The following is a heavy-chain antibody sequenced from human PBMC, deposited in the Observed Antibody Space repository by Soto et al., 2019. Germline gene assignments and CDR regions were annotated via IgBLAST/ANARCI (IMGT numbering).Heavy chain of an antibody. CDR1: GYTFTSYG. Sequence: ASVKVSCKASGYTFTSYGISWVRQAPGQGLEWMGWISAYNGDTNYAQKLQDRVTMTTDTSTSTVYMELRSLRSDDTAVYYCARDPGPGIAAAGAYYYYYGMDVWGQGXTVTVYS. V-gene: IGHV1-18*01. CDR3: ARDPGPGIAAAGAYYYYYGMDV. D-gene: IGHD6-13*01. J-gene: IGHJ6*02. CDR2: ISAYNGDT.